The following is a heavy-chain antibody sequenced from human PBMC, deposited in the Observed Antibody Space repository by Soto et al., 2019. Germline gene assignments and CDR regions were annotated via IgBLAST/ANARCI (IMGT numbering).Heavy chain of an antibody. CDR2: MNPNSGDT. CDR1: GYTFSDHD. D-gene: IGHD1-1*01. V-gene: IGHV1-8*01. CDR3: ARVGGNWNDDYFDY. Sequence: QVPLVQSGAEVKKPGASVKVSCQASGYTFSDHDINWVRQATGQGPEWLGWMNPNSGDTGYAQNFQGRVTMTRDNSIRTAYMELSSLRSEDTAVYYCARVGGNWNDDYFDYWGQGTLVTVSS. J-gene: IGHJ4*02.